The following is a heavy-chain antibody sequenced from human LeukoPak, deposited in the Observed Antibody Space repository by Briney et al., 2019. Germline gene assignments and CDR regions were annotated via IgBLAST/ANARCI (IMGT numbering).Heavy chain of an antibody. Sequence: GGSLRLSCVASRFIFSMFSMNWVRQAPGKGLEWLSHISGSSSTIHYEDSVKGRFTISRDNAKNSLYLQMNSLRDEDTAVYYCARDREGVDYFDYWGQGTLVTVSS. J-gene: IGHJ4*02. CDR3: ARDREGVDYFDY. CDR1: RFIFSMFS. D-gene: IGHD1-26*01. CDR2: ISGSSSTI. V-gene: IGHV3-48*02.